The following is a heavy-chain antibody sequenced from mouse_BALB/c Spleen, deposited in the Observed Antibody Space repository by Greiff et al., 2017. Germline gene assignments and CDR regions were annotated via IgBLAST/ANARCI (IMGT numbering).Heavy chain of an antibody. D-gene: IGHD2-1*01. Sequence: EVQLQQSGAELVRSGASVKLSCTASGFTIKDYYMHWVKQRPEQGLEWIGWIDPENGDTEYAPKFQGKATMTADTSSNTAYLQLSSLTSEDTAVYYCNARHGNYLYWGQGTTLTVSS. CDR2: IDPENGDT. J-gene: IGHJ2*01. CDR3: NARHGNYLY. V-gene: IGHV14-4*02. CDR1: GFTIKDYY.